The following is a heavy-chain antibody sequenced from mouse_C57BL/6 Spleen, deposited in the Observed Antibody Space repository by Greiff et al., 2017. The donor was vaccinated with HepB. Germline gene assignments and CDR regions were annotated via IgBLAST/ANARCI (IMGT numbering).Heavy chain of an antibody. CDR1: GFNIKDYY. CDR2: IDPEDGDT. CDR3: TASYYGSSYDWYFDV. D-gene: IGHD1-1*01. Sequence: VQLQQSGAELVRPGASVKLSCTASGFNIKDYYMHWVKQRPEQGLEWIGRIDPEDGDTEYAPKFQGKATMTADTSSNTAYLQLSSLTSEDTAVYYCTASYYGSSYDWYFDVWGTGTTVTVSS. V-gene: IGHV14-1*01. J-gene: IGHJ1*03.